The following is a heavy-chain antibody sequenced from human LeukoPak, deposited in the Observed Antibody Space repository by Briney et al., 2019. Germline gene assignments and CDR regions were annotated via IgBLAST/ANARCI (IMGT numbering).Heavy chain of an antibody. D-gene: IGHD3-22*01. CDR2: ISSTSRSYI. J-gene: IGHJ4*02. CDR1: GFTFSSYN. Sequence: GGSLRLSCAASGFTFSSYNMNWVRQAPGKGLEWFSSISSTSRSYIYYADSVKGRFTISRDNAKNSLYLQMKSLRAEDTAVYYCARDSSGYLFDYWGQGTLVTVSS. CDR3: ARDSSGYLFDY. V-gene: IGHV3-21*01.